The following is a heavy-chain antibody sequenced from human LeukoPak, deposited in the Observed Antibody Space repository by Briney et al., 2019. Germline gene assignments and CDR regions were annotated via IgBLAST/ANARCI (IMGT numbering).Heavy chain of an antibody. D-gene: IGHD1-26*01. Sequence: SESLSLTCTVSGGSVSRGSYYWSWTRHPPGKGLGWIGYIHHSGTTNYSPSLKSRVTISVDMSKNQFCLNLTSVTAADTAVYYCARGRLGATYWGQGTLVTVSS. CDR1: GGSVSRGSYY. CDR3: ARGRLGATY. CDR2: IHHSGTT. J-gene: IGHJ4*02. V-gene: IGHV4-61*01.